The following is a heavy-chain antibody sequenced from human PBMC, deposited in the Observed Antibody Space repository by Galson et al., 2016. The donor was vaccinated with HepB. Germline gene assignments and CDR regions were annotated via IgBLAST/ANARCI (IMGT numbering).Heavy chain of an antibody. Sequence: SLRLSCAVSGFTLNTNNMTWVRQAPGKGLEWVSVIFGGGSTYYADSVAGRFIISKDDSQNIVYLQMKSLTADDTAVYYCTRDLHGDGPNPAVHSGDYWGQGTLVTVSS. V-gene: IGHV3-53*01. CDR1: GFTLNTNN. J-gene: IGHJ4*02. CDR3: TRDLHGDGPNPAVHSGDY. D-gene: IGHD1-26*01. CDR2: IFGGGST.